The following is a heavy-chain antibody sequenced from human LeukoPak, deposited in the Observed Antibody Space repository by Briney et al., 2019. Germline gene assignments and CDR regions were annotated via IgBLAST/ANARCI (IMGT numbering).Heavy chain of an antibody. CDR1: GFTFSSYSMN. D-gene: IGHD3-22*01. CDR2: IYYSGST. CDR3: ARPSGYYASDAFDI. V-gene: IGHV4-39*01. Sequence: GSLRLSCAASGFTFSSYSMNWVRQPPGKGLEWIGSIYYSGSTYYNPSLKSRVTISVETSKNQFSLKLSSVTAADTAVYYCARPSGYYASDAFDIWGQGTMVTVSS. J-gene: IGHJ3*02.